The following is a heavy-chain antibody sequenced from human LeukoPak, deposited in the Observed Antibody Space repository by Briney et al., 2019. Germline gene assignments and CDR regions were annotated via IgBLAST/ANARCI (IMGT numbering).Heavy chain of an antibody. Sequence: GGSLRLSCAASGFTFSSYSMNWVRQTPGKGLEWVSHISSSGTTISYADSVKGRFTMSRDNSKNTLYLQMNSLRAEDTAIYYCAKDHLSNYVSSSDYWGQGTLVTVSS. CDR2: ISSSGTTI. CDR3: AKDHLSNYVSSSDY. CDR1: GFTFSSYS. V-gene: IGHV3-48*01. D-gene: IGHD4-11*01. J-gene: IGHJ4*02.